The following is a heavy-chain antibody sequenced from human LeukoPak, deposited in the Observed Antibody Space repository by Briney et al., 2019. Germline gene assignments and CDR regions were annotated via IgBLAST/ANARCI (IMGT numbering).Heavy chain of an antibody. CDR2: INPKSGGT. Sequence: ASVKVSCKASGYTFTGYHIHWVRQAPGQGLEWMGWINPKSGGTNYAQKFEGWVTMTRDTSMSTVYIELSRLKSDDTAVYYSARDSGWEVVLYASEIWGQGTMVTVSS. D-gene: IGHD1-26*01. J-gene: IGHJ3*02. CDR1: GYTFTGYH. V-gene: IGHV1-2*04. CDR3: ARDSGWEVVLYASEI.